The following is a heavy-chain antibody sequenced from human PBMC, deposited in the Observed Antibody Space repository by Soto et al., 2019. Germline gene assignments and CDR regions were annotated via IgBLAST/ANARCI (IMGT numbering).Heavy chain of an antibody. D-gene: IGHD3-16*01. CDR3: AMVDVYVTPSPQDV. CDR1: GYSFTRYG. CDR2: INTYNGNT. Sequence: QVQLVQSRAEVKNPGASVKVSCKASGYSFTRYGIAWARQAPGQGLEWMGWINTYNGNTNYAQNLQGRVTLPTDTSTSTAYMELTSLRSNDPAIYYCAMVDVYVTPSPQDVWGQGTTVIVSS. J-gene: IGHJ6*02. V-gene: IGHV1-18*01.